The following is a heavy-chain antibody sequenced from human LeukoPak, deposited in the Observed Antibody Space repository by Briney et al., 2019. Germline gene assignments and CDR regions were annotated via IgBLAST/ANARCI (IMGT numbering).Heavy chain of an antibody. J-gene: IGHJ6*03. Sequence: ASVKVSCKASGYTFTGYYMHWVRQAPGQGLEWMGWINPNSGGTNYAQKFQGRVTMTRDTSISTAYMELSRLRSDDTAVYYCARLGSSGYYYYYYCYMDVWGKGTTVTISS. V-gene: IGHV1-2*02. CDR3: ARLGSSGYYYYYYCYMDV. CDR1: GYTFTGYY. CDR2: INPNSGGT. D-gene: IGHD3-22*01.